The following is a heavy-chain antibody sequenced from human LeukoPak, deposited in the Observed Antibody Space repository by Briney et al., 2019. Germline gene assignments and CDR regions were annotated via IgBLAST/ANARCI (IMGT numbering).Heavy chain of an antibody. Sequence: GGSLRLSCAASGFTFSSYAMSWVRQAPGKGLEWVANIKQDGSEKYYVDSVKGRFTISRDNAKNSLYLQMNSLRAEDTAVYYCARGDGSSGYYYAYYYYGMDVWGQGTTVTVSS. D-gene: IGHD3-22*01. CDR2: IKQDGSEK. CDR3: ARGDGSSGYYYAYYYYGMDV. V-gene: IGHV3-7*01. CDR1: GFTFSSYA. J-gene: IGHJ6*02.